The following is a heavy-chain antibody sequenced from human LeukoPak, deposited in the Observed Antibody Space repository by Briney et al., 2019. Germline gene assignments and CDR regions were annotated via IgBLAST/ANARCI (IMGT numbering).Heavy chain of an antibody. Sequence: SETLSLTCAVYGGSFSGYYWSWIRQPPGKGLEWIGEVNHSGSTNYNPSLKSRVTISVDTSKNQFSLKLSFVTAADTAVYYCARPQSFYVWGSYRPLDAFDIWGQGTMVTVPS. CDR3: ARPQSFYVWGSYRPLDAFDI. CDR2: VNHSGST. V-gene: IGHV4-34*01. J-gene: IGHJ3*02. CDR1: GGSFSGYY. D-gene: IGHD3-16*02.